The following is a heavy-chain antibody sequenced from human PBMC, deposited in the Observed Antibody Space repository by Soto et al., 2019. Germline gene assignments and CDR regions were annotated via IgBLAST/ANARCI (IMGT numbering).Heavy chain of an antibody. J-gene: IGHJ6*02. CDR1: GFTVSSNY. V-gene: IGHV3-66*01. D-gene: IGHD5-18*01. CDR2: VYSGGTT. Sequence: GGSLRLSCAASGFTVSSNYMSWVRQAPGKGLEWLSTVYSGGTTYYADSVKGRFIISRDNSKNTLFLQMNNLRVEDTAMYYCARDPGYRNGMDVWGQGTTVTVSS. CDR3: ARDPGYRNGMDV.